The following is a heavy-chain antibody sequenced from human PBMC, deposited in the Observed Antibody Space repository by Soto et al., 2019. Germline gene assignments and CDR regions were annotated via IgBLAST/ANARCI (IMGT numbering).Heavy chain of an antibody. CDR1: GGSISSYY. J-gene: IGHJ6*02. CDR3: ARGNYDYVWGSYRYYYYYGMDV. Sequence: KQSQTLSLTCTVSGGSISSYYWSWIRQPPGKGLEWIGYIYYSGSTNYNPSLKSRVTISVDTSKNQFSLKLSSVTAADTAVYYCARGNYDYVWGSYRYYYYYGMDVWGQGTTVTVSS. D-gene: IGHD3-16*02. V-gene: IGHV4-59*01. CDR2: IYYSGST.